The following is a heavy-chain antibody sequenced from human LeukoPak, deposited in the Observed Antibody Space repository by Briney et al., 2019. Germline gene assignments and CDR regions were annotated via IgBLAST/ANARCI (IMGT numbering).Heavy chain of an antibody. D-gene: IGHD2-15*01. Sequence: GGSLRLSCAASGFIFSDYSMNWVRQAPGKGLEWISYISSSSNTIYHADSVKGRFTISRDNSKNTLYLQMNSLRAEDTAVYYCARWGVVAAPPHYYFDYWGQGTLVTVSS. CDR1: GFIFSDYS. CDR3: ARWGVVAAPPHYYFDY. V-gene: IGHV3-48*01. J-gene: IGHJ4*02. CDR2: ISSSSNTI.